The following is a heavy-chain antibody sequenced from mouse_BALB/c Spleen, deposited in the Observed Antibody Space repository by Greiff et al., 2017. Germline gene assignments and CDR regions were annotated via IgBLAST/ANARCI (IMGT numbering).Heavy chain of an antibody. CDR2: IWAGGST. CDR3: ARDGNYFDY. CDR1: GFSLTSSG. D-gene: IGHD1-1*02. V-gene: IGHV2-9*02. Sequence: VKLVESGPGLVAPSQSLSITFTVSGFSLTSSGVHWVRQPPGKGLEWLGVIWAGGSTNYNSALMSRLSISKDNSKSQVFLKMNSLQTDDPAMYYCARDGNYFDYWGQGTTRTVAS. J-gene: IGHJ2*01.